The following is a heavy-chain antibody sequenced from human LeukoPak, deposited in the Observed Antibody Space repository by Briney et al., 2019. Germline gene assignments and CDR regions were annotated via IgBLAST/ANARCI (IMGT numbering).Heavy chain of an antibody. CDR2: IYYSGST. Sequence: SETLSLTCTVSGGSVSSGNYYWSWIRQPPGKGLEWIGYIYYSGSTNYNPSLKSRVTMSVDTSENQFSLKLSSVTAADTAVYYCARDRNGGVSGYDFYYYYGMDVWGQGTTVAVSS. D-gene: IGHD3-3*01. J-gene: IGHJ6*02. CDR1: GGSVSSGNYY. CDR3: ARDRNGGVSGYDFYYYYGMDV. V-gene: IGHV4-61*01.